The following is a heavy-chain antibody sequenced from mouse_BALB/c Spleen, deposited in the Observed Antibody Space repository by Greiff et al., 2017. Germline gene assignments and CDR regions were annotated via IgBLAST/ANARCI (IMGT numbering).Heavy chain of an antibody. D-gene: IGHD1-1*01. CDR2: ISYSGST. J-gene: IGHJ3*01. V-gene: IGHV3-2*02. CDR1: GYSITSDYA. CDR3: ASYGSPWFAY. Sequence: VQLQQSGPGLVKPSQSLSLTCTVTGYSITSDYAWNWIRQFPGNKLEWMGYISYSGSTSYNPSLKSRISITRDTSKNQFFLQLNSVTTEDTATYYCASYGSPWFAYWGQGTLVTFSA.